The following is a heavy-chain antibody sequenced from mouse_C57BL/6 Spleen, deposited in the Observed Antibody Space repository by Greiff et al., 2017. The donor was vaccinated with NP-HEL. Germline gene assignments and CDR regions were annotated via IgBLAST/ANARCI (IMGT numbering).Heavy chain of an antibody. J-gene: IGHJ2*01. CDR2: IRNKANGYTT. D-gene: IGHD5-5*01. CDR1: GFTFTAYY. V-gene: IGHV7-3*01. Sequence: EVMLVESGGGLVQPGGSLSLSCAASGFTFTAYYMSWVRQPPGKALEWLGFIRNKANGYTTEYSASVKGRFTISRDNSQSILYLQMNALRAEDSATYCCARSTTLGSYFDYWGQGTTLTVSS. CDR3: ARSTTLGSYFDY.